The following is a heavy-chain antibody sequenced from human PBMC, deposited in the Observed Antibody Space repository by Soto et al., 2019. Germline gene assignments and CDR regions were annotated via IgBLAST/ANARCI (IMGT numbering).Heavy chain of an antibody. CDR1: GFTFSSYS. Sequence: PGGSLRLSCAASGFTFSSYSMNWVRQAPGKGLEWVSYISSSSSTIYYADSVKGRFTISRDNAKNSLYLQMNSLRDEDTAVYYCAREGAGGSQPGDFDYWGQGTLVTVSS. V-gene: IGHV3-48*02. CDR2: ISSSSSTI. J-gene: IGHJ4*02. D-gene: IGHD1-26*01. CDR3: AREGAGGSQPGDFDY.